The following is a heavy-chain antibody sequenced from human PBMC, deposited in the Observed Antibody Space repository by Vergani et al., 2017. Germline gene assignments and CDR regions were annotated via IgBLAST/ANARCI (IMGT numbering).Heavy chain of an antibody. CDR3: AKLTVRGATHDY. V-gene: IGHV3-30*02. Sequence: QVQLVESGGGVVQPGGSLRLSCAASGFTFSSYGMHWVRQAPGKGLEWVAFIRYDGSNKYYADSVKGRFTISRDNSKNTLYLQMNSLRAEDTAVYYCAKLTVRGATHDYCGQGTLVTVSS. CDR1: GFTFSSYG. J-gene: IGHJ4*02. D-gene: IGHD3-10*01. CDR2: IRYDGSNK.